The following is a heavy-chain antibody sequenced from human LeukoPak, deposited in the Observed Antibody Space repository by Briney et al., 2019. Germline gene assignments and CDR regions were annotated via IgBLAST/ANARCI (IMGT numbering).Heavy chain of an antibody. V-gene: IGHV4-59*01. Sequence: SETLSLTCTVSGGSISSYYWSWIRQPPGKGLEWIGYIYYSGSTNYNPSLKSRVTISVDTSKNQFSLKLSSVTAADTAVYYCARGPYSPDVWGKGTTATVSS. CDR1: GGSISSYY. CDR3: ARGPYSPDV. J-gene: IGHJ6*04. D-gene: IGHD2-21*01. CDR2: IYYSGST.